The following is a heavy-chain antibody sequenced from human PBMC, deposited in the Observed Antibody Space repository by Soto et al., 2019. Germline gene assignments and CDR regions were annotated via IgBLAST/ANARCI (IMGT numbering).Heavy chain of an antibody. Sequence: QVQLQQWGAGLLKPSETLSLTCAVYGGSFSGYYWSWIRQPPGKGLEWIGEINHSGSTNYNPSLKSRVTISVDTSKNQFSLKLSSVTAADTAVYYCARGQGGSGVSSGYYLTYYYYGMDVWGQGTTVTVSS. CDR3: ARGQGGSGVSSGYYLTYYYYGMDV. CDR2: INHSGST. V-gene: IGHV4-34*01. D-gene: IGHD3-22*01. CDR1: GGSFSGYY. J-gene: IGHJ6*02.